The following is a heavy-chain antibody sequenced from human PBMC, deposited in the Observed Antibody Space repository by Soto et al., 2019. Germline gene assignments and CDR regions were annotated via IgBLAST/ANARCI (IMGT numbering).Heavy chain of an antibody. D-gene: IGHD3-9*01. J-gene: IGHJ6*03. CDR3: AKDGHRYFRYYYTDV. Sequence: EVQLLESGGGLVQPGGALRLSCEASGFTFSNHAMTWVRQAPGMGLEWVSTIGASGGDTYYADSVKGRFTISRDNIENTVSLRMNSLRGEDTAVYYCAKDGHRYFRYYYTDVWGKGTTVTVSS. CDR2: IGASGGDT. V-gene: IGHV3-23*01. CDR1: GFTFSNHA.